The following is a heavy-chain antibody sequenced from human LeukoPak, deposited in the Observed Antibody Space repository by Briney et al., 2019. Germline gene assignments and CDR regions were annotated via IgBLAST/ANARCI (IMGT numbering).Heavy chain of an antibody. CDR3: ASQYYDILTGWGAFDI. V-gene: IGHV4-59*08. D-gene: IGHD3-9*01. CDR2: IYYSGST. J-gene: IGHJ3*02. Sequence: SETLSLTCTVYGGSISSYYWSWIRQPPGKGLEWIGYIYYSGSTNYNPSLKSRVTMSVDTSKNQFSLELTSVTAADTVVYYCASQYYDILTGWGAFDIWGQGTMVTVSS. CDR1: GGSISSYY.